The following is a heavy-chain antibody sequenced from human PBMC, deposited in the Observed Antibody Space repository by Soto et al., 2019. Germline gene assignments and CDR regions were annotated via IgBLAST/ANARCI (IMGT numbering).Heavy chain of an antibody. CDR2: IWYDGSNK. J-gene: IGHJ4*02. CDR3: ASDHEGVAWGY. Sequence: GSLRLSCAASGFTFSSYGMHWVRQAPGKGLEWVAVIWYDGSNKYYADSVKGRFTISRDNSKNTLYLQMNSLRAEDTAVYYYASDHEGVAWGYWGQGTLVTVSS. V-gene: IGHV3-33*01. CDR1: GFTFSSYG. D-gene: IGHD7-27*01.